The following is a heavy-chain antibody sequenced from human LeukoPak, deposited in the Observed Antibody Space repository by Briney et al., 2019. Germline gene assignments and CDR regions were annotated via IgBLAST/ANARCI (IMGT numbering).Heavy chain of an antibody. Sequence: GRSLRLSCAASGFTFSTYAMSWVRQAPGKGLEWVSALTNSGGSGGVTYYADSVKGRFIISRDNSKSTLYLQLSSLRAEDTAVYYCAKAMSTDHYDSRGFYRVDFDSWGQGTLVTVSS. V-gene: IGHV3-23*01. CDR3: AKAMSTDHYDSRGFYRVDFDS. J-gene: IGHJ4*02. CDR2: LTNSGGSGGVT. D-gene: IGHD3-22*01. CDR1: GFTFSTYA.